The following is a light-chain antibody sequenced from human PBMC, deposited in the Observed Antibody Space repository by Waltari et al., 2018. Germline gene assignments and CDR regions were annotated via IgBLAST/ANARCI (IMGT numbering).Light chain of an antibody. CDR1: QSISSD. CDR3: QQSYSTPRT. Sequence: DIQMTQSPSSLSASVGDRVTITCRASQSISSDLNWYQQKPGKAPKLLIYAAYSLQSGVTSRFSGSGSGTDFTLTISSLQPEDFATYYCQQSYSTPRTFGQGTKVEIK. CDR2: AAY. J-gene: IGKJ1*01. V-gene: IGKV1-39*01.